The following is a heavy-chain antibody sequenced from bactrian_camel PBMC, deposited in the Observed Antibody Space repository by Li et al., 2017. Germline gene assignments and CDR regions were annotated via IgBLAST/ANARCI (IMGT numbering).Heavy chain of an antibody. J-gene: IGHJ4*01. CDR1: GSTYWW. CDR2: LKWDGTDT. V-gene: IGHV3S6*01. Sequence: HVQLVESGGGLVQPGGSLRLSCSASGSTYWWMGWVRQTPGKGLEWVSTLKWDGTDTWYADFVKGRFTISRDNARHTLYLQMDSLNSEDTAVYYCAAADERRLGGYWEQNLYNNWGQGTQVTVS. D-gene: IGHD2*01. CDR3: AAADERRLGGYWEQNLYNN.